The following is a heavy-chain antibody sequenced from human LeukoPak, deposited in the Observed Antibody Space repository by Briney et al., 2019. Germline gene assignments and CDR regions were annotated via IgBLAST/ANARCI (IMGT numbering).Heavy chain of an antibody. V-gene: IGHV3-30*18. CDR3: AKLDTYYYDSSGYSHDAFDI. D-gene: IGHD3-22*01. J-gene: IGHJ3*02. Sequence: PGGSLTLSCEASGFTFSSYGMHWVRQAPGKGLEWVAVISYDGSNKYYADSVKGRFTISGDNSKNTLYLQMNSLRAEDTAVYYCAKLDTYYYDSSGYSHDAFDIWGQGTLVTVSS. CDR2: ISYDGSNK. CDR1: GFTFSSYG.